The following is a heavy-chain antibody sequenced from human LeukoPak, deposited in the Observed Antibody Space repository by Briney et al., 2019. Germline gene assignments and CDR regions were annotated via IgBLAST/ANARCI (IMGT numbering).Heavy chain of an antibody. V-gene: IGHV4-59*01. CDR3: AREKYGGRNDY. CDR2: IYYSGST. Sequence: SETLSLTCAVSSDSISGYYWSWIRQPPGKGLEWIGYIYYSGSTKYNPSLKSRVTMSVDTSKNQFSLRLSPVTAADTAMYYCAREKYGGRNDYWGQGTLVTVSS. CDR1: SDSISGYY. J-gene: IGHJ4*02. D-gene: IGHD1-26*01.